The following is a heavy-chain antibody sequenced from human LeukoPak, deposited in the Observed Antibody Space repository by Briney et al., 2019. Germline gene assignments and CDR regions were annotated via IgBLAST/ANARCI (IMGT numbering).Heavy chain of an antibody. CDR3: ARAPGGFHGDYSPIAY. CDR2: ISFDGSNK. Sequence: GGSLRLSCAASGFTFSSYTIHWVRQPPGKGLEWVAVISFDGSNKYYADSVKGRFTISRDNSQNTLYLQMNSLRADETAIYYCARAPGGFHGDYSPIAYWGQGTLVTVSS. D-gene: IGHD4-17*01. J-gene: IGHJ4*02. V-gene: IGHV3-30-3*01. CDR1: GFTFSSYT.